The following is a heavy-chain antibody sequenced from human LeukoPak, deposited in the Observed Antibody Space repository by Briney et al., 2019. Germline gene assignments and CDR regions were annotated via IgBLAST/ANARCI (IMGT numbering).Heavy chain of an antibody. CDR2: ISAYNGNT. D-gene: IGHD1-26*01. CDR3: ARVDSGSYLFDY. Sequence: GASVKVSCKASGYTFTGYGISWVRQAPGQGLEWMGWISAYNGNTNYAQKLQGRVTLTTDTSTSTAYMGLRSLRSDDTAVYYCARVDSGSYLFDYWGQGTLVTVSS. CDR1: GYTFTGYG. J-gene: IGHJ4*02. V-gene: IGHV1-18*01.